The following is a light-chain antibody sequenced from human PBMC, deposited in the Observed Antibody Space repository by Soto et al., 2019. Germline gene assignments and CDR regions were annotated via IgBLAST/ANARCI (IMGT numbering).Light chain of an antibody. CDR1: QSISSW. Sequence: DIPMTQSPSTLSASVGDRVTITCRASQSISSWLAWYQQKPGKAPKLLIYKASSLESGVPSRFSGSGSRTEFTLTISSLQPDDFATYYCQQYNSLVTFGQGTKLEIK. CDR2: KAS. CDR3: QQYNSLVT. V-gene: IGKV1-5*03. J-gene: IGKJ2*01.